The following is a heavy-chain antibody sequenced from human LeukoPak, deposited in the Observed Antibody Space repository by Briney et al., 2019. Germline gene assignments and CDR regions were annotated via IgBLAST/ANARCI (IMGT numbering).Heavy chain of an antibody. Sequence: GGSLRLSCAASGFTFSSYAMSWVRQAPGKGLEWVSAISGGGGSTYYADSVKGRFTISRDNSKNTLSLQVNSLRAEDTAIYYCAKDSHDYHWGSFRDWGQGTLVTVSS. CDR3: AKDSHDYHWGSFRD. CDR1: GFTFSSYA. D-gene: IGHD3-16*02. CDR2: ISGGGGST. V-gene: IGHV3-23*01. J-gene: IGHJ4*02.